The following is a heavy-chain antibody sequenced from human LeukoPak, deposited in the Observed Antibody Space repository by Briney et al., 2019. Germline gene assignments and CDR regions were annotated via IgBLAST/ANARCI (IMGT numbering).Heavy chain of an antibody. CDR2: LDPNNGDT. CDR3: ARAGRGTMRTITMVRGAPNY. Sequence: GASVKVSCKASGYTFSNHHMHWLRQAPAQGLEWLGWLDPNNGDTNYAQRFQGRVTMTRDTSINTVYMELRSLRFDDTAVYFCARAGRGTMRTITMVRGAPNYWGQGTLVTVSS. J-gene: IGHJ4*02. CDR1: GYTFSNHH. V-gene: IGHV1-2*02. D-gene: IGHD3-10*01.